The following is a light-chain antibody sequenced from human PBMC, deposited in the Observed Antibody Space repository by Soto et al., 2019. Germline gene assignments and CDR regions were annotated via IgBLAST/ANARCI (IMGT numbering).Light chain of an antibody. CDR3: QQYNRYRT. CDR1: PSINRW. V-gene: IGKV1-5*03. J-gene: IGKJ1*01. Sequence: DMQMTQSPSTLSASVGDRVTITCRASPSINRWLAWYQHKPGKAPALLIYEASSLESGVPSRFSGSGFGTEFTLTISSLQPDDFATYYCQQYNRYRTFGQGTKVDIK. CDR2: EAS.